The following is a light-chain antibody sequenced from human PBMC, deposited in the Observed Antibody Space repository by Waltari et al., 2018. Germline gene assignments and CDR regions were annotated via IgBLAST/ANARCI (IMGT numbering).Light chain of an antibody. J-gene: IGKJ5*01. CDR1: QRSSSY. CDR3: QQSYSTPST. V-gene: IGKV1-39*01. CDR2: AAA. Sequence: DIQMTQSPSSLSASVGDRVTITCRASQRSSSYLNWYQQKPGKAPKLLIYAAASWQSGVPSRFRGSRSGRDFPLTISSLQPEDFATYYCQQSYSTPSTVGQGTRLEIK.